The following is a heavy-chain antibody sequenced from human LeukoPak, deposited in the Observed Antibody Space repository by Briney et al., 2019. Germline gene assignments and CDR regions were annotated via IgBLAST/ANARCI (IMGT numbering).Heavy chain of an antibody. D-gene: IGHD3-16*02. Sequence: PGGSLRLSCAASGFTFSSYAMSWVRQAPGKGLEWVSTISGSDGSTYYADSVKGRFTTSRDNSKNTLYLQINSLRAEDTAVYYCAKARMITFGGVITPLDYWGQGTLVTVPS. CDR3: AKARMITFGGVITPLDY. J-gene: IGHJ4*02. CDR1: GFTFSSYA. V-gene: IGHV3-23*01. CDR2: ISGSDGST.